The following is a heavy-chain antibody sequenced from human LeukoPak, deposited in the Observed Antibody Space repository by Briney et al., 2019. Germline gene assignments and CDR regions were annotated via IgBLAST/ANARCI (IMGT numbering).Heavy chain of an antibody. CDR1: RFTISSYA. Sequence: GGSLRLSCAASRFTISSYAMSWVRQAPGRGLEWVSTIGGTGDKTYYADSVKGRFTISRDNSMDTLYLQMNSLKAEDTAVYYCAKDPVVYHGGSGWHYFDYWGQGTLVTVSS. D-gene: IGHD6-19*01. V-gene: IGHV3-23*01. CDR3: AKDPVVYHGGSGWHYFDY. J-gene: IGHJ4*02. CDR2: IGGTGDKT.